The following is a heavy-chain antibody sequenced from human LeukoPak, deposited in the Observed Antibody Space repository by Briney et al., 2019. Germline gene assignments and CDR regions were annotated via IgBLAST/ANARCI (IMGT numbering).Heavy chain of an antibody. CDR3: TRGSQNCASASCYNF. D-gene: IGHD2-2*02. Sequence: GASVKVSCEASGYTFTSYDINWVRQAAGQGLEWMGWMNPYSGNTGYALKFQGRVTMTRSTSISTAYMELGSLTSEDTAVYYCTRGSQNCASASCYNFWGQGTLVTVSS. CDR1: GYTFTSYD. CDR2: MNPYSGNT. J-gene: IGHJ4*02. V-gene: IGHV1-8*01.